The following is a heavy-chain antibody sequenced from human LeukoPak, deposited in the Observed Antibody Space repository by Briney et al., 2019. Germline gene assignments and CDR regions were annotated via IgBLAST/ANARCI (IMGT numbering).Heavy chain of an antibody. V-gene: IGHV3-66*04. Sequence: GGSPRLSCVASGFSVSTYDMNWVRQSPGKGLEWVSTIYGVGRTYYAGSVKGRFTISQDVSNNTIYLQMNTLRVDDTAVYYCTTLTGYSHFDSWGQGTLVTVSS. D-gene: IGHD3-9*01. CDR3: TTLTGYSHFDS. J-gene: IGHJ4*02. CDR2: IYGVGRT. CDR1: GFSVSTYD.